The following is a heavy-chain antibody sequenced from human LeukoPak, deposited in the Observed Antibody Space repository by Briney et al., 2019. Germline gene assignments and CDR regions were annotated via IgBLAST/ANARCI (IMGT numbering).Heavy chain of an antibody. CDR2: INPSGGST. CDR1: GYTFTSYY. V-gene: IGHV1-46*01. J-gene: IGHJ4*02. Sequence: ASVKVSCKASGYTFTSYYMHWVRQDPGQGLEWMGIINPSGGSTSYAQKFQGRVTMTRDMSTSTVYMELSSLRSEDTAVYYCARDSVGGNSVVGYFDYWGQGTLVTVSS. CDR3: ARDSVGGNSVVGYFDY. D-gene: IGHD4-23*01.